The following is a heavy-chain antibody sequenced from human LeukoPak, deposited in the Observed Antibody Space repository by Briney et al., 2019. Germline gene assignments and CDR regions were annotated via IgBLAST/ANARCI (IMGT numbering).Heavy chain of an antibody. D-gene: IGHD2-2*01. CDR2: IYPGDSAT. CDR3: ARIPGTSFITAYFDY. CDR1: GYSFTSYW. Sequence: GESLRISCKGSGYSFTSYWIGWLRQMPGKGLEWMGIIYPGDSATRYSPSFQGQVTISADKSIRTAYLHWSSLKASDTAMYYCARIPGTSFITAYFDYWGQGTLVTVSS. V-gene: IGHV5-51*01. J-gene: IGHJ4*02.